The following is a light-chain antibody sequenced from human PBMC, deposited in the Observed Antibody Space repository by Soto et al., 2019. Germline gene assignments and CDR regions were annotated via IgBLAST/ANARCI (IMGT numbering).Light chain of an antibody. CDR2: WAS. CDR1: QSVLYSSNNKNY. CDR3: QQFYSTPPVT. J-gene: IGKJ4*01. V-gene: IGKV4-1*01. Sequence: DIVMTQSPDSLAVSLGERATINCKSSQSVLYSSNNKNYLAWYQQKPGQPPKLLIYWASTRESGVPDRFSGSGSGTDFTLTISSLQAEDVAVYYCQQFYSTPPVTVGVGTKVEIK.